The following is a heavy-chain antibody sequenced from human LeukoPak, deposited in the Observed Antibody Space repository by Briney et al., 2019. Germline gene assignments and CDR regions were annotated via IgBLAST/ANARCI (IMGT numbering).Heavy chain of an antibody. J-gene: IGHJ5*02. D-gene: IGHD3-9*01. CDR2: ISYDGSNK. CDR1: GFTFSSYA. Sequence: GGSLRLSCAASGFTFSSYAMHWVRQAPGKGLEWVAVISYDGSNKYYADSVKGRFTISRDNSKNTLYLQMNSLRAEGTAVYYCARDSDYDILTGLNWFDPWAREPWSPSPQ. V-gene: IGHV3-30-3*01. CDR3: ARDSDYDILTGLNWFDP.